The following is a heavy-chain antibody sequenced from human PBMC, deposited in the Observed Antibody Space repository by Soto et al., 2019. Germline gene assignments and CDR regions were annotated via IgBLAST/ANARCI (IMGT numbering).Heavy chain of an antibody. CDR1: GEYISNGYY. J-gene: IGHJ4*01. V-gene: IGHV4-38-2*01. CDR2: IFHSGTT. CDR3: ARVHVMVVAGSTFDY. D-gene: IGHD6-19*01. Sequence: LSLTCAVSGEYISNGYYWAWIRQPPGKWLEWIGSIFHSGTTYYNPSIKSRITISVDTSNNQFSLKLTSVTAADTAVYYCARVHVMVVAGSTFDYWGHGTLVTVSS.